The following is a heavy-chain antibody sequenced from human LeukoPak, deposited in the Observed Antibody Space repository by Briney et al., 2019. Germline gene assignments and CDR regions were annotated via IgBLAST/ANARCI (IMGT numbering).Heavy chain of an antibody. CDR3: ARIGHEDYYFDY. V-gene: IGHV4-59*01. CDR1: GGSISPYY. Sequence: AETLSLTCTVSGGSISPYYWSWIRQTPGKGLEWIGYILYSGTTTNYNPSLKSRVTISVDTSKNQFSLKLSSVTAADTAVYYCARIGHEDYYFDYWGQGTLVSVSS. J-gene: IGHJ4*02. CDR2: ILYSGTT.